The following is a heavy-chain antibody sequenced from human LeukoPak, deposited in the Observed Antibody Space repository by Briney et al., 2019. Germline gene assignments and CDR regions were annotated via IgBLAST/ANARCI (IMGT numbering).Heavy chain of an antibody. CDR2: SRNKAHSYTT. D-gene: IGHD3-10*01. CDR3: ARPLSYGPGDVFDI. J-gene: IGHJ3*02. V-gene: IGHV3-72*01. CDR1: GFTFSDHH. Sequence: GGSLRPSCAASGFTFSDHHMDRVRQAPGKGLEWVGRSRNKAHSYTTEYAASVKGRFTISRDDSKNSLYLQMNSLKTEDTALYYCARPLSYGPGDVFDIWGQGTMVTVSS.